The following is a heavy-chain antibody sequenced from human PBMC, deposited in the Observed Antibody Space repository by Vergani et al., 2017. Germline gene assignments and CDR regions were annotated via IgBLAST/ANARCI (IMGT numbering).Heavy chain of an antibody. Sequence: QVQLVQSGAEVKKPGASVKVSCKASGYTFTSYYMHWVRQAPGQGLEWMGIINPSGGSTSYAQKFQGRVTMTRDTSISTAYMELSRLRSDDTAVYYCARVTHNREDYWGQGTLVTVSS. J-gene: IGHJ4*02. CDR2: INPSGGST. V-gene: IGHV1-46*01. CDR3: ARVTHNREDY. D-gene: IGHD1-14*01. CDR1: GYTFTSYY.